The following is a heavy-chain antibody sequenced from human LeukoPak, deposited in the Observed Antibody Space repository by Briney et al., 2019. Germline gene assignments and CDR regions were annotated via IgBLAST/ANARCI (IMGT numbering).Heavy chain of an antibody. CDR2: ISSSSSTI. J-gene: IGHJ4*02. Sequence: GGSLRLSCAASGFTFSSYSMNWVRQAPGKGLEWVSYISSSSSTIYYADSAKGRFTISRDNAKNSLYLQMNSLRAEDTAVYYCARVLHKRNYDSTTYYGYWGQGTLVTVSS. D-gene: IGHD3-22*01. V-gene: IGHV3-48*01. CDR1: GFTFSSYS. CDR3: ARVLHKRNYDSTTYYGY.